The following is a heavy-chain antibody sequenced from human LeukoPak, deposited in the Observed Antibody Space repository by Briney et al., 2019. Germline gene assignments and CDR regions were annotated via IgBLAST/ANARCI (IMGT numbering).Heavy chain of an antibody. CDR1: GGSISSGGYY. Sequence: PSQTLSLTCTVSGGSISSGGYYWSWIRQHPGKGLEWIGYIYYSGSTYYNPSLKSRVTISVDTSKNQFSLKLSSVTAADTAVYYCARDRIVVVPAAMGADYYYGMDVWGQGTTVTVSS. CDR3: ARDRIVVVPAAMGADYYYGMDV. V-gene: IGHV4-31*03. CDR2: IYYSGST. D-gene: IGHD2-2*01. J-gene: IGHJ6*02.